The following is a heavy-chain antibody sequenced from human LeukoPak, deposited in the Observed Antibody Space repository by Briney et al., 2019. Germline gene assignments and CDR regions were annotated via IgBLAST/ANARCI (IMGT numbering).Heavy chain of an antibody. J-gene: IGHJ3*02. CDR2: ISGSGGST. V-gene: IGHV3-23*01. CDR1: GFTFSSYA. Sequence: GGSLRLSCAASGFTFSSYAMSWVRQAPGKGLEWVSAISGSGGSTYYADSVKGRFTISRDNAKNSLYLQMNSLRAEDTAVYYCASGGGMGATIASPFDAFDIWGQGTMVTVSS. CDR3: ASGGGMGATIASPFDAFDI. D-gene: IGHD1-26*01.